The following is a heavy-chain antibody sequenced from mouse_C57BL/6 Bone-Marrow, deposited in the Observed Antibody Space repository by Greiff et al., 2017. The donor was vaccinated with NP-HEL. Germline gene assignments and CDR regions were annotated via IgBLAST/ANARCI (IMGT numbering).Heavy chain of an antibody. Sequence: QVQLQQSGAELVRPGSSVKLSCKASGYTFTSYWMHWVKQRPIQGLEWIGNIDPSDSETHYNQKFKDKATLTVDKSSSTAYMQLSSLTSEDSAVYYCARYDGYYPAWFADWGQGTLVTVSA. CDR2: IDPSDSET. D-gene: IGHD2-3*01. V-gene: IGHV1-52*01. CDR1: GYTFTSYW. J-gene: IGHJ3*01. CDR3: ARYDGYYPAWFAD.